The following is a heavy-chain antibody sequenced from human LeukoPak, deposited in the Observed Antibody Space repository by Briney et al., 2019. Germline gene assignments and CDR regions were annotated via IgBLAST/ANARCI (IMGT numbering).Heavy chain of an antibody. V-gene: IGHV3-9*01. CDR1: GFTFDDYA. CDR3: AKDVRFLECLPGTFDY. CDR2: ISWNSGSI. J-gene: IGHJ4*02. D-gene: IGHD3-3*01. Sequence: GRSLRLSCAASGFTFDDYAMHWVRQAPGKGLEWVSGISWNSGSIGYADSVKGRFTISRDNAKNSLYLQMNSLRAEDTALYYCAKDVRFLECLPGTFDYWGQGTLVTVSS.